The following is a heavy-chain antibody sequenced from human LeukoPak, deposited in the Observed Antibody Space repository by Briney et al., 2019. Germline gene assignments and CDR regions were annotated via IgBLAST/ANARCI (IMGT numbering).Heavy chain of an antibody. Sequence: PGGSLRLSCAASGFTFSSYSMNWVRQAPGKGLEWVSSISSSSSYIYYADSVKGRFTISRDNAKNSLYLQMNSLRAEDTAVYYCARGGSTNPRIDYWGQGTLVTVSS. CDR3: ARGGSTNPRIDY. CDR1: GFTFSSYS. V-gene: IGHV3-21*01. J-gene: IGHJ4*02. CDR2: ISSSSSYI. D-gene: IGHD2-2*01.